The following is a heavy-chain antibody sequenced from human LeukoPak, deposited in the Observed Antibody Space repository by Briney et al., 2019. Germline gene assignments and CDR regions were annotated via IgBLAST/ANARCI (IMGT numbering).Heavy chain of an antibody. Sequence: GGSLRLSCAASGFTFSSYAMGWVRQAPGKGLEWVSAISGSGGSTYYADSVKGRFTISRDNSKNTLYLQMNSLRAEDTAVYYCAKLLYYYDSSGYPYYFDCWGQGTLVTVSS. CDR1: GFTFSSYA. D-gene: IGHD3-22*01. CDR2: ISGSGGST. V-gene: IGHV3-23*01. CDR3: AKLLYYYDSSGYPYYFDC. J-gene: IGHJ4*02.